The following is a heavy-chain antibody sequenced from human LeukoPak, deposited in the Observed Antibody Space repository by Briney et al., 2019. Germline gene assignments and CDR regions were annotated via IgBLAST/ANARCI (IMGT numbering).Heavy chain of an antibody. CDR2: IIPIFGTA. Sequence: SVKDSCQACGYTFTRYAMSGVRQATGRGLEWMGGIIPIFGTANYAQKFQGRVTITSADSTSTAYMELSSLRSEDTAVYYCARGLLPGDYYYYYMDVWGKGTTVTVSS. J-gene: IGHJ6*03. CDR3: ARGLLPGDYYYYYMDV. D-gene: IGHD3-22*01. V-gene: IGHV1-69*13. CDR1: GYTFTRYA.